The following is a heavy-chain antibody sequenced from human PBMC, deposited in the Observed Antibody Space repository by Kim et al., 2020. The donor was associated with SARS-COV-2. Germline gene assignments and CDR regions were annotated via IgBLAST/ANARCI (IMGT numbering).Heavy chain of an antibody. Sequence: GGSLRLSCAASGFTFSSYSMNWVRQAPGKGLEWVSSISSSSSYIYYADSVKGRFTISRDNAKNSLYLQMNSLRAEDTAVYYCARDRGGGYYYYGMDVWGQGTTVTVSS. CDR3: ARDRGGGYYYYGMDV. D-gene: IGHD2-15*01. J-gene: IGHJ6*02. CDR1: GFTFSSYS. V-gene: IGHV3-21*01. CDR2: ISSSSSYI.